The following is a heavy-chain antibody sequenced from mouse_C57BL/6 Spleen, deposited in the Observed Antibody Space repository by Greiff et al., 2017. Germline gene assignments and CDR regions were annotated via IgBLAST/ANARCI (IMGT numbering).Heavy chain of an antibody. CDR1: GYTFTSYW. D-gene: IGHD1-1*01. CDR3: ARDTTVGFDY. J-gene: IGHJ2*01. CDR2: INPSSGYT. V-gene: IGHV1-7*01. Sequence: QVQLKESGAELAKPGASVKLSCKASGYTFTSYWMPWVKQRPGPGLEWIGYINPSSGYTKYNQKFKDKATLTADKSSCTAYMQLSSLTYEYSAVYYWARDTTVGFDYWGQGTTLTVSS.